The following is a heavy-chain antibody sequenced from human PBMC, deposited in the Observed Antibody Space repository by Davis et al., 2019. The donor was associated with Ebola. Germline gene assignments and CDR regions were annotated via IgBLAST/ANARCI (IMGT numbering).Heavy chain of an antibody. J-gene: IGHJ4*02. Sequence: MPSETLSLTCTVSGGSISSSNYYWGWIRQPPGKGLEWIGSIYYSGSTYYNPSLKSRVTISVDTSKNQFSLKLSSVTAADTAVYYCARRGGFGETIDYWGQGTLVTVSS. CDR2: IYYSGST. CDR3: ARRGGFGETIDY. V-gene: IGHV4-39*01. CDR1: GGSISSSNYY. D-gene: IGHD3-10*01.